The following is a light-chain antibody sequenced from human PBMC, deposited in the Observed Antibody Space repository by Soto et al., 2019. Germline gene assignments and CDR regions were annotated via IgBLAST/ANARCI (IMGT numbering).Light chain of an antibody. CDR1: QDIRYG. CDR2: AAS. CDR3: LQHSNYPWT. J-gene: IGKJ1*01. V-gene: IGKV1-6*01. Sequence: IQMTQSPSAMSASVGDRVTITCRASQDIRYGLSWYQQKPGKAPKLLIYAASSLQRGVPSRFSGSGSGTDFTLTISSLQPEDFATYSCLQHSNYPWTFGQGTKVDIK.